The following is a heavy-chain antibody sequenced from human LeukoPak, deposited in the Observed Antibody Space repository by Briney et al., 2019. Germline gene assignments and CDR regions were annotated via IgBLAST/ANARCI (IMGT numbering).Heavy chain of an antibody. CDR3: ARASAPPSFYYYYGMDV. CDR2: ISSSGSTI. J-gene: IGHJ6*02. Sequence: GGSLGLSCAASGFTFSNYEMNWVRQAPGKGLEWISYISSSGSTIYYADSVKGRFTISRDNAKNSLYLQMNSLRVEDTAVYYCARASAPPSFYYYYGMDVWGQGTSVPVSS. CDR1: GFTFSNYE. V-gene: IGHV3-48*03.